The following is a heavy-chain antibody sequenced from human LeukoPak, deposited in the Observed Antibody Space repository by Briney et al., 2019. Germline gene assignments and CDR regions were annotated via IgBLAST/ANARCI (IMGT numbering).Heavy chain of an antibody. Sequence: ASVKLSCTASAYRFTSYGINWVRQAPGQGLEWMGWISPYNGHTNYAQKFQGRVTMTTDTSTTTASMEVRSLRSDDTAVYYCASDGDGSSRYFHHWGRGTLVTVSS. CDR3: ASDGDGSSRYFHH. V-gene: IGHV1-18*04. J-gene: IGHJ1*01. CDR2: ISPYNGHT. CDR1: AYRFTSYG. D-gene: IGHD6-6*01.